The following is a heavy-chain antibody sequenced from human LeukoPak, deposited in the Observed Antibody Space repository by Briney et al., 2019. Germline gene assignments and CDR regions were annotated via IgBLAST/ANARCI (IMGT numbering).Heavy chain of an antibody. Sequence: SVKVSCKASGGTFSSYAISWVRQAPGQGLEWMGGIIPIFGTANYAQKFQGRVTITADESTSTAYMELSSLRSEDTAVYYCARAGYCSGGSCYSPRGGYYYYGMDVWGQGTTVTVSS. D-gene: IGHD2-15*01. CDR3: ARAGYCSGGSCYSPRGGYYYYGMDV. CDR2: IIPIFGTA. V-gene: IGHV1-69*13. J-gene: IGHJ6*02. CDR1: GGTFSSYA.